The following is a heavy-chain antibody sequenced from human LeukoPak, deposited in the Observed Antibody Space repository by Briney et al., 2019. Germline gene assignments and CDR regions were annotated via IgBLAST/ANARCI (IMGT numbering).Heavy chain of an antibody. CDR2: IYHSGTT. CDR3: ARAHTDYDILTGYYEFDY. J-gene: IGHJ4*02. Sequence: PSETLSLTCTVSGYSINIGYYWGWIRQPPGKGLEWIGSIYHSGTTYYNPSLKSRVTISVDTSKNQFSLKLSSVTAADTAVYYCARAHTDYDILTGYYEFDYWGQGTLVTVSS. V-gene: IGHV4-38-2*02. D-gene: IGHD3-9*01. CDR1: GYSINIGYY.